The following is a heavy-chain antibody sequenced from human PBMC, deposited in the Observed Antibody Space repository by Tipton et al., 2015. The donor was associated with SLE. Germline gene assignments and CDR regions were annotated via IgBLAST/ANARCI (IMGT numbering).Heavy chain of an antibody. Sequence: TLSLTCTVSGGSVSSTNYYWSWIRQPAGRGLEWIGRFDSGGFFDTRGSFRYNPSLQGRVTMSRDTSQKQFSLVLTSVTAADTAVYYCARRPQVRGGLLFDAFDVWGQGTMVTVSS. CDR2: FDSGGFFDTRGSF. D-gene: IGHD3-10*02. J-gene: IGHJ3*01. CDR1: GGSVSSTNYY. V-gene: IGHV4-61*02. CDR3: ARRPQVRGGLLFDAFDV.